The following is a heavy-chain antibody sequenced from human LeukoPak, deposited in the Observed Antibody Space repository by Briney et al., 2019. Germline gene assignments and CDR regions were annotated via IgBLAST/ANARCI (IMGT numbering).Heavy chain of an antibody. CDR3: ARDNGQGWYSY. V-gene: IGHV3-11*01. CDR1: GFTFSDYY. D-gene: IGHD6-19*01. J-gene: IGHJ4*02. CDR2: ISSSGSTI. Sequence: GGSLRLSCAASGFTFSDYYMSWIRQAPGKGLEWVSYISSSGSTIYYADSVKGRFTISRDNAKNSLYLQMNSLRAEDTALYHCARDNGQGWYSYWGQGTLVTVSS.